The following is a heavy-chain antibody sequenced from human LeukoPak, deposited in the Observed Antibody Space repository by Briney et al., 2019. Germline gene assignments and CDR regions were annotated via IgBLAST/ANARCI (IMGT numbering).Heavy chain of an antibody. CDR3: AKGCGGSYCLDF. D-gene: IGHD1-26*01. J-gene: IGHJ4*02. V-gene: IGHV3-23*01. CDR2: ISGGGDSI. CDR1: GFTFSSFA. Sequence: PGGSLRLSCAASGFTFSSFAMNWVRQAPGKGLEWVSVISGGGDSIYYADSVKGRFTISRDNSKNTLYLQVNRLRAEDTAVYYCAKGCGGSYCLDFWGQGTLVTVSS.